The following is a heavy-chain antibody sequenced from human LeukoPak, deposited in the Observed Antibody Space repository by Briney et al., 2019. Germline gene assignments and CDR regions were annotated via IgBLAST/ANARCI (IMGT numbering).Heavy chain of an antibody. J-gene: IGHJ6*03. D-gene: IGHD3-10*01. CDR1: GFSFSTYN. CDR2: ITSGSSYI. CDR3: ARDRGWGYYMDV. Sequence: PGGSLRLSCAASGFSFSTYNMNWVRQAPGQRLEWVSSITSGSSYIYYADSVKGRFTISRDNAKNSLYLQMNSLRAEDTAVYYCARDRGWGYYMDVWGKGTTVTVSS. V-gene: IGHV3-21*01.